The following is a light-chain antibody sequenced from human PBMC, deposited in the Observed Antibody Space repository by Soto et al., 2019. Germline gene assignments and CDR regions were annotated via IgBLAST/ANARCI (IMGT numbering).Light chain of an antibody. CDR2: AAS. CDR3: QQADSFPLS. V-gene: IGKV1-12*01. J-gene: IGKJ4*01. CDR1: QSIYKW. Sequence: DIQMTQSPSSVSATIGDRVPISFLASQSIYKWLVWYQQKPGKAPKLLIYAASSLQSGVPSRFSGSGYGTDFTLTISSLQPEDFATYYCQQADSFPLSFGGGTKVDIK.